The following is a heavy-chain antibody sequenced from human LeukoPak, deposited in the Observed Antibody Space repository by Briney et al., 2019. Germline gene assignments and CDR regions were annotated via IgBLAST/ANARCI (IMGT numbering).Heavy chain of an antibody. J-gene: IGHJ4*02. CDR2: MRYDGSSQ. CDR1: GLIFSSYG. D-gene: IGHD2-2*01. Sequence: GGSLRLXCTASGLIFSSYGMHWVRQAPGKGLEWVAFMRYDGSSQYSADSVKGRFTLSRDNSKKTLYLQMNSLRPEDTAVYYCARDRCSTTSCYSDYWGQGTPVTVSS. CDR3: ARDRCSTTSCYSDY. V-gene: IGHV3-30*02.